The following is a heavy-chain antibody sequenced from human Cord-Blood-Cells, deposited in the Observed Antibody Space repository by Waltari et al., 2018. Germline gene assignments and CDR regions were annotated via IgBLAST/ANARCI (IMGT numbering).Heavy chain of an antibody. J-gene: IGHJ3*02. D-gene: IGHD3-10*01. CDR3: ARERGDRDAFDI. CDR2: LSAYNGNT. CDR1: GYTFTSNV. Sequence: QVQLVQAGAEVKKPGASVKVTCKASGYTFTSNVTSWVRQAPGQGLEWRGWLSAYNGNTNNAQKLQGRVTMTTDTSTSTAYMELRSLRSDDTAVYYCARERGDRDAFDIWGQGTMVTVSS. V-gene: IGHV1-18*01.